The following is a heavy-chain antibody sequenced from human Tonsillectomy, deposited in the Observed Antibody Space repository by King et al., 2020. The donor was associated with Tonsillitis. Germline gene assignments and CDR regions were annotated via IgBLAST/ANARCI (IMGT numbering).Heavy chain of an antibody. Sequence: VQLVQSGGGLVQTGGSLRLSCAASGFTFSSYAMSWVRQAPGKGLEWVSVIYSGGSSTYYADTVKGRFTISRDNSKNTLYLQMNSLRAEDTAVYYCARTFRELLVYYYGMDVLGQGTTVTVSS. CDR2: IYSGGSST. D-gene: IGHD3-10*01. J-gene: IGHJ6*01. V-gene: IGHV3-23*03. CDR1: GFTFSSYA. CDR3: ARTFRELLVYYYGMDV.